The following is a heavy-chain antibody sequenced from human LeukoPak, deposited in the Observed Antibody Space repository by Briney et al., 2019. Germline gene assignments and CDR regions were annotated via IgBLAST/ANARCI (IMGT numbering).Heavy chain of an antibody. CDR1: GGSISSGGYY. J-gene: IGHJ3*02. CDR3: ARDGVVGATGSYAFDI. Sequence: SQTLSLTCTVSGGSISSGGYYWSWIRQPPGKGLEWIGYIYHSGSTYYNPSLKSRVTISVDRSKNQFSLKLSSVTAADTAVYYCARDGVVGATGSYAFDIWGQGTMVTVSS. V-gene: IGHV4-30-2*01. CDR2: IYHSGST. D-gene: IGHD1-26*01.